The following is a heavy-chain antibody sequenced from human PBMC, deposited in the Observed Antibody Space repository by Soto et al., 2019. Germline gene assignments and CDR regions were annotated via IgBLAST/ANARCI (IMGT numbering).Heavy chain of an antibody. J-gene: IGHJ4*02. CDR3: ARWYYDSSGYGEVFDY. D-gene: IGHD3-22*01. V-gene: IGHV4-59*01. CDR2: IYYSGST. Sequence: ESLSLTCTVAGGCISSYYGSWIRQPPGKGLEWIGYIYYSGSTNYNPSLKSRVTISVDTSKNQLSLNLRSVTAADTAVYYCARWYYDSSGYGEVFDYWGQGTLVTVSS. CDR1: GGCISSYY.